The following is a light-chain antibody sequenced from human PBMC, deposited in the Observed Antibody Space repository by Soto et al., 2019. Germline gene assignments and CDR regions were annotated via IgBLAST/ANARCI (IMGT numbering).Light chain of an antibody. CDR1: QSVSSSY. Sequence: EIVLTQSPGTLSLSPGERATLSCRASQSVSSSYLAWYQQKPGQTPRLLIYGASSRATGIPDRFSGSGSGTDFTLTISRLEPEDFAVYYCQQFGNSPYTFGQGTKLAIK. J-gene: IGKJ2*01. CDR3: QQFGNSPYT. V-gene: IGKV3-20*01. CDR2: GAS.